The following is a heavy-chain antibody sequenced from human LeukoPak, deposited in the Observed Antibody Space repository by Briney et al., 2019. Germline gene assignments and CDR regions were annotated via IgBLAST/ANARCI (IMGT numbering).Heavy chain of an antibody. CDR2: ISYDGSNK. J-gene: IGHJ6*02. Sequence: PGGSLRLSCAASGFTFSSYAMHWVRQAPGKGLEWVAVISYDGSNKYYADSVKGRFTISRDNSKNTLYLQMNSLRAEDTAVYYCARGVGPGYYYGMDVWGQGTTVTVSS. CDR3: ARGVGPGYYYGMDV. CDR1: GFTFSSYA. V-gene: IGHV3-30-3*01.